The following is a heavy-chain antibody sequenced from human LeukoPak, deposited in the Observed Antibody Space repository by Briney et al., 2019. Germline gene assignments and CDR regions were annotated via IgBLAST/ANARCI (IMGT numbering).Heavy chain of an antibody. CDR3: AKDRYCTSSSCPIDY. D-gene: IGHD2-2*01. CDR1: GYSFDEYA. CDR2: INWKSDKI. V-gene: IGHV3-9*01. J-gene: IGHJ4*02. Sequence: PGGSLRLSCAGSGYSFDEYATHWVRQAPGKGLEWVSGINWKSDKIGYADSVKGRFTISRDNSKNSLYLQMNSLRVEGTALYYCAKDRYCTSSSCPIDYWGQGTMVTVSS.